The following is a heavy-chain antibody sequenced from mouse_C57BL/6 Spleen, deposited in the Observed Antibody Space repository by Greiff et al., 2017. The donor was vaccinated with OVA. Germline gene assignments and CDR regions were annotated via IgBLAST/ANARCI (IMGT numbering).Heavy chain of an antibody. D-gene: IGHD2-4*01. V-gene: IGHV1-26*01. CDR3: ARRAIYYDYGYAMDY. Sequence: VQLQQSGPELVKPGASVKISCKASGYTFTDYYMNWVKQSHGKSLEWIGDINPNNGGTSYHQKFKGKATLTVDKSSSTAYMELRSLTSEDSAVYYCARRAIYYDYGYAMDYWGQGTSVTVSS. CDR1: GYTFTDYY. CDR2: INPNNGGT. J-gene: IGHJ4*01.